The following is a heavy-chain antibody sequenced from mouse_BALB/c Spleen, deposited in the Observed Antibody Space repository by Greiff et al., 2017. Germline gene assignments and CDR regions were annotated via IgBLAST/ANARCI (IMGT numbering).Heavy chain of an antibody. J-gene: IGHJ1*01. CDR2: ISSGGSYT. D-gene: IGHD1-1*01. V-gene: IGHV5-6-4*01. CDR3: TRDQVVDWYFDV. Sequence: EVKVVESGGGLVKPGGSLKLSCAASGFTFSSYTMSWVRQTPEKGLEWVATISSGGSYTYYPDSVKGRFTISRDNAKNTLYLQMSSLKSEDTAMYYCTRDQVVDWYFDVWGAGTTVTVSS. CDR1: GFTFSSYT.